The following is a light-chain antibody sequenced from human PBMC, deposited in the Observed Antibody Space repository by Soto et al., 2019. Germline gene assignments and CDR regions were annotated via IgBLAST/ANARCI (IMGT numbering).Light chain of an antibody. CDR1: QSVSSY. J-gene: IGKJ1*01. CDR2: DAS. Sequence: IRLTQSLATLSLSTGERATLSCLASQSVSSYLAWYQQKPGQAPRLLIYDASNRATGIPARFSGSGSGTDFTLTISSLEPEDFAVYYCQQRSNWPWTFGQGTKVDIK. CDR3: QQRSNWPWT. V-gene: IGKV3-11*01.